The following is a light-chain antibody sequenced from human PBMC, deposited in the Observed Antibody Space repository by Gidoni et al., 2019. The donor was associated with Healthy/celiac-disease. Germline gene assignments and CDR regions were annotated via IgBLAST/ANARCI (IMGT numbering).Light chain of an antibody. V-gene: IGLV2-14*01. J-gene: IGLJ3*02. Sequence: QSALTQPASVSGSPGPSITISCTGSSSDIGTYNYISWYQQHPGKAPKLMIYDVTNRPSGVSNRFFGFKSGNTASLTISGLQAEDEGDYYCSSYANSNTHVLFGGGTRLTVL. CDR3: SSYANSNTHVL. CDR1: SSDIGTYNY. CDR2: DVT.